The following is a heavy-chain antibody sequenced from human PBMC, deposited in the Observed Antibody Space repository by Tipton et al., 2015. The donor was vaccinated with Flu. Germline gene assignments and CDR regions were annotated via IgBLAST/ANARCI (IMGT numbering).Heavy chain of an antibody. CDR1: GYTFTGYY. D-gene: IGHD2-2*03. V-gene: IGHV1-2*04. CDR3: ARDLDIVVVPAAPGYAFDI. J-gene: IGHJ3*02. Sequence: QLVQSGAEVKKPGASVKVSCKASGYTFTGYYMHWVRQAPGQGLEWMGWINPNSGGTNYTQKFQGWVTMTRDTSISTAYMELSRLRSDATAVYYCARDLDIVVVPAAPGYAFDIWGQGTMVTVSS. CDR2: INPNSGGT.